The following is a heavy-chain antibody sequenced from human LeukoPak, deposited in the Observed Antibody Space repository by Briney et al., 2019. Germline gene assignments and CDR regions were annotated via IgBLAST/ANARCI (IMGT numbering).Heavy chain of an antibody. V-gene: IGHV4-59*08. J-gene: IGHJ5*02. D-gene: IGHD3/OR15-3a*01. CDR2: IYSSGST. CDR3: ARQEIGLRSFDP. CDR1: GGSIRGYY. Sequence: PSETLSLTCNVSGGSIRGYYWSWIRQPPGKGLEWIGYIYSSGSTNYNPSLKSRVTMSVDTSKNQFSLKVSSVTAADTAVYYCARQEIGLRSFDPWGQGTLVTVSS.